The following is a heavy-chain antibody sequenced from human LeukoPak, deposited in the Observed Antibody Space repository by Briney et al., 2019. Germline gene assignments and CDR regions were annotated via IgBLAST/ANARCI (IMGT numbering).Heavy chain of an antibody. CDR1: GFTFSSYS. V-gene: IGHV3-21*01. CDR2: ISSSSSYI. D-gene: IGHD5-12*01. J-gene: IGHJ4*02. CDR3: ARDRGVVATIDYFDY. Sequence: GGSLRLSCAASGFTFSSYSVNWVRQAPGKGLEWVSSISSSSSYIYYADSVKGRFTISRDNAKNSLYLQMNSLRAEDTAVYYCARDRGVVATIDYFDYWGQGTLVTVSS.